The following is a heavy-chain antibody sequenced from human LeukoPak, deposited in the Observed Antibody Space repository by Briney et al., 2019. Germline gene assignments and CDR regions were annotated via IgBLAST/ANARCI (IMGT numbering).Heavy chain of an antibody. V-gene: IGHV1-2*06. D-gene: IGHD3-10*01. CDR1: GYTFTGYY. Sequence: ASVKVSCKASGYTFTGYYMHSVRQAPGQGLEWMGRINPNSGGTNYAQKFQGRVTMTRDTSISTAYMELSRLRSDDTAVYYCARDHAYYYGSGRSRPSNWFDPWGQGTLVTVSS. CDR2: INPNSGGT. J-gene: IGHJ5*02. CDR3: ARDHAYYYGSGRSRPSNWFDP.